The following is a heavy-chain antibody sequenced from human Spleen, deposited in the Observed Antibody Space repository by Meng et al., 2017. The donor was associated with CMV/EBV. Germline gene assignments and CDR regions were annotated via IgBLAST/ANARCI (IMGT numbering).Heavy chain of an antibody. J-gene: IGHJ5*01. Sequence: ASGLTFRSIALSWVRKAPGRGLEWVSRVSGSGGSTFYADSVKGRFTISRDNSKNTAFLQMNSLRVEDTALYYCAKGPQSIQINWFDSWGQGTLVTVSS. CDR2: VSGSGGST. CDR1: GLTFRSIA. V-gene: IGHV3-23*01. CDR3: AKGPQSIQINWFDS.